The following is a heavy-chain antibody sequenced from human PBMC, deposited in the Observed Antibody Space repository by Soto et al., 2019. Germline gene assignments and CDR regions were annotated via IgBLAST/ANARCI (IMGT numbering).Heavy chain of an antibody. CDR3: ARVEYYDILTGFDY. Sequence: GGSLRLSCAASGFTFSSYWMSWVRQAPGKGLEWVANIKQDGSEKYYVDSVKGRFTISRDNAKNSLYLQMNSLRAEDTAVYYCARVEYYDILTGFDYWGQGTLVTVSS. CDR2: IKQDGSEK. D-gene: IGHD3-9*01. CDR1: GFTFSSYW. J-gene: IGHJ4*02. V-gene: IGHV3-7*01.